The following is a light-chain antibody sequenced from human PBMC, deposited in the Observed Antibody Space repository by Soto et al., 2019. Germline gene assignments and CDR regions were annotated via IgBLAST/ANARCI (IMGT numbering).Light chain of an antibody. J-gene: IGLJ1*01. CDR1: SSNIGTNT. Sequence: QPVLTQPPSASGTPGQRVTISCSGSSSNIGTNTVNWYRHLPGTAPKLLIYRNNERPSGVPDRFSGSKSGTSASLAISGLQSEDEADYYCAAWDDSLNGDVFGTGTKLTVL. CDR3: AAWDDSLNGDV. CDR2: RNN. V-gene: IGLV1-44*01.